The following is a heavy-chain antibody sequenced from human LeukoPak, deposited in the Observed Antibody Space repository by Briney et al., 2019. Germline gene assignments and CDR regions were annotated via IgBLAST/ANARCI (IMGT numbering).Heavy chain of an antibody. D-gene: IGHD6-19*01. CDR1: GFTFSNAW. CDR2: IKSKNDDGTT. V-gene: IGHV3-15*01. Sequence: GGSLRLSCKASGFTFSNAWLNWVRQGPGKGLEWVGRIKSKNDDGTTDYAAPVKGRFTISRDDSKNMLFLQMNSLKTEDTAVYYCTESYSSDWPFDYWGQGTLVTVSS. CDR3: TESYSSDWPFDY. J-gene: IGHJ4*02.